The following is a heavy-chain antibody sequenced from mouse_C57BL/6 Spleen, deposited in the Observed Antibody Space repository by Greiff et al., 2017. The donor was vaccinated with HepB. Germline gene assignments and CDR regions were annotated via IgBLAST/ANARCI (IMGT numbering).Heavy chain of an antibody. CDR2: IYPGNSDT. CDR1: GYTFTSYW. V-gene: IGHV1-5*01. J-gene: IGHJ4*01. CDR3: TNPSDYDGYDYDAMDY. Sequence: EVKLEESGTVLARPGASVKMSCKASGYTFTSYWMHWVKQRPGQGLEWIGAIYPGNSDTSYNQKFKGKDKLTAVTSASTAYMALSSLTNEDSAVYYCTNPSDYDGYDYDAMDYWGQGTSVTVSS. D-gene: IGHD2-3*01.